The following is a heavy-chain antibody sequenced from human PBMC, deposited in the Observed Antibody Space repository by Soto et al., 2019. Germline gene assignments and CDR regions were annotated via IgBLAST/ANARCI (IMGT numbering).Heavy chain of an antibody. V-gene: IGHV3-21*01. J-gene: IGHJ5*01. CDR2: ISSSSSYI. CDR1: GFTFSSYS. Sequence: GGSLRLSCAASGFTFSSYSMNWVRQAPGKGLEWVSSISSSSSYIYYADSVKGRFTISRDNAKNSLYLQMNSLRAEDTAVYYCACDWSSIRRYGRNWFDSWGQGTLVTVSS. CDR3: ACDWSSIRRYGRNWFDS. D-gene: IGHD4-17*01.